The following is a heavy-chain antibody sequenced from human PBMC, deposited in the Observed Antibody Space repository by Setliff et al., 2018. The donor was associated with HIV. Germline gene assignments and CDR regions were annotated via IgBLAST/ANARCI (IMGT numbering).Heavy chain of an antibody. D-gene: IGHD6-6*01. Sequence: GGSLRLSCAASGFTFSSYAMHWVRQAPGKGLVWVSRIDSDGSDTDYADSVRGRFTISRDNSKNTLYLQMTSLRAEDTAVYYCARAWVFDSSSNDAFDIWGQGTMVTVSS. CDR2: IDSDGSDT. CDR1: GFTFSSYA. V-gene: IGHV3-74*01. J-gene: IGHJ3*02. CDR3: ARAWVFDSSSNDAFDI.